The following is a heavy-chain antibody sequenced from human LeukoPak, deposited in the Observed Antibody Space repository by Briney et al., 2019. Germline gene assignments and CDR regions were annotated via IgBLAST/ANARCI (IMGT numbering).Heavy chain of an antibody. CDR3: ARVVVPAAMPDYFDY. D-gene: IGHD2-2*01. CDR2: ISAYNGNT. Sequence: ASVKVSCKASGYTFTSYGISWVRQAPGQGLVWMGWISAYNGNTNYAQKLQGRVTMTTDTSTSTAYMELRSLRSDDTAVYYCARVVVPAAMPDYFDYWGQGTLVTVSS. V-gene: IGHV1-18*01. J-gene: IGHJ4*02. CDR1: GYTFTSYG.